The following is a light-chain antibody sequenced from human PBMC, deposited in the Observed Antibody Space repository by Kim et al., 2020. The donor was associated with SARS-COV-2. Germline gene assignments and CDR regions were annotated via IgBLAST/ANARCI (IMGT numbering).Light chain of an antibody. V-gene: IGKV1-5*01. CDR3: QQYNRDSRT. CDR1: QGIGTW. CDR2: DAT. Sequence: DIQMTQTPSTVSSSIGDRVTISCRASQGIGTWLAWYHQKPGKAPKLLIFDATNLQSGVPSRFSGSGSGTHFTLTISSLQPDDIGSYFCQQYNRDSRTFGQGTKVDIK. J-gene: IGKJ1*01.